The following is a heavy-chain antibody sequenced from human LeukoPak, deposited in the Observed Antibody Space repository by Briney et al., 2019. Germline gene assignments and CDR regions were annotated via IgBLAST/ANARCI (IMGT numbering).Heavy chain of an antibody. CDR1: GGTFSSYA. V-gene: IGHV1-69*04. Sequence: SVKVSCKASGGTFSSYAISWVRQAPGQGLEWMGRIIPILGIANYAQKFQGRVTITADKSTSTAYMELSSLRSEDTAVYYCARIGSYYDRNVGAPFDYWGQGTLVTVSS. J-gene: IGHJ4*02. CDR2: IIPILGIA. CDR3: ARIGSYYDRNVGAPFDY. D-gene: IGHD3-22*01.